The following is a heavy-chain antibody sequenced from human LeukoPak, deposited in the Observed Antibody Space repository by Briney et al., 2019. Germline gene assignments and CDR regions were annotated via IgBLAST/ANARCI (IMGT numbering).Heavy chain of an antibody. CDR2: IYYSGST. Sequence: SETLSLTCTVSGGSISSYYWSWIRQSPGKGLEWIGYIYYSGSTNYNPSLKSRVTISVDTSKNQFSLKLSSVTAADTAVYYCARFRVSSGWYRIDYWGQGTLVTVSS. CDR1: GGSISSYY. J-gene: IGHJ4*02. D-gene: IGHD6-19*01. V-gene: IGHV4-59*08. CDR3: ARFRVSSGWYRIDY.